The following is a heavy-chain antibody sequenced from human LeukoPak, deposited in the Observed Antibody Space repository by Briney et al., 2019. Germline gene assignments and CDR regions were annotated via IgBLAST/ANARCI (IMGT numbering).Heavy chain of an antibody. CDR1: VFTFSTYE. Sequence: GGPLRLSCAASVFTFSTYEMNWVPQAPGKGLEWVSYIIISGTTIYYADSVKGRFNISRDNAKNSLYRQMNSLRADDTAVYYCARDAYSGGWGPTCFDYWGQGTLVTVSS. CDR3: ARDAYSGGWGPTCFDY. J-gene: IGHJ4*02. D-gene: IGHD6-19*01. CDR2: IIISGTTI. V-gene: IGHV3-48*03.